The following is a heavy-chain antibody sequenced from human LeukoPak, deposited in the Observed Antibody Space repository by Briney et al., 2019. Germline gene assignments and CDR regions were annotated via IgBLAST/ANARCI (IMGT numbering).Heavy chain of an antibody. D-gene: IGHD3-22*01. CDR1: GFTFSSYG. CDR3: AKTYYYVSSGYYYDY. Sequence: GGSLRLSCAASGFTFSSYGMHWVRQAPGKGLEWVAVISYDGSNKYYADSVKGRFTISRDNSKNTLYLQMNSLRAEDTAVYYCAKTYYYVSSGYYYDYWGQGTLVTVSS. CDR2: ISYDGSNK. V-gene: IGHV3-30*18. J-gene: IGHJ4*02.